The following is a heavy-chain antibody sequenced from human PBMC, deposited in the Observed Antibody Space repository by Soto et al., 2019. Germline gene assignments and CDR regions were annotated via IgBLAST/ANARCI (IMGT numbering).Heavy chain of an antibody. CDR3: ARKQQGYFYGIDY. CDR1: GGSITSGGYY. CDR2: IYDSGST. Sequence: PSETLSLTCTVSGGSITSGGYYWSWIRQHPGKGLEWLGYIYDSGSTFYNPSLKSRITLSVDTSKNQFSLKLSSVTVADTAVYFCARKQQGYFYGIDYWAQGTLVTVSS. J-gene: IGHJ4*02. V-gene: IGHV4-31*03. D-gene: IGHD3-10*01.